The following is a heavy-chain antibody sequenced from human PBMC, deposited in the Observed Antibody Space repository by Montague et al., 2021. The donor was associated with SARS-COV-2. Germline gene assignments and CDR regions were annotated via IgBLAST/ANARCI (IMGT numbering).Heavy chain of an antibody. CDR1: GDSVSSGSYY. J-gene: IGHJ3*02. D-gene: IGHD3-22*01. V-gene: IGHV4-61*10. Sequence: SETLSLTCTVSGDSVSSGSYYWSWIRQPAGKGLEWIGYIYYSGSTYYNPSLKSRVTISVDTSKNQFSLKLSSVTAADTAVYYCARAGTITMIVVVIDAFDIWGQGTMVTVSS. CDR2: IYYSGST. CDR3: ARAGTITMIVVVIDAFDI.